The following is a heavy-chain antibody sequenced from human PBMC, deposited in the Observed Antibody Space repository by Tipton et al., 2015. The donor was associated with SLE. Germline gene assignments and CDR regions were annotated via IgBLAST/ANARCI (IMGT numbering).Heavy chain of an antibody. CDR2: IYYSGTT. CDR1: GGSISSGSYY. Sequence: TLSLTCTVSGGSISSGSYYWSWIRQPPGKGLEWIGYIYYSGTTYYHPSLKSRVTISLDTSKNQFSLKVRSVTAADTAVYWCARGVATIDGDAFDIWGPGTMVTVSS. D-gene: IGHD5-12*01. CDR3: ARGVATIDGDAFDI. V-gene: IGHV4-61*01. J-gene: IGHJ3*02.